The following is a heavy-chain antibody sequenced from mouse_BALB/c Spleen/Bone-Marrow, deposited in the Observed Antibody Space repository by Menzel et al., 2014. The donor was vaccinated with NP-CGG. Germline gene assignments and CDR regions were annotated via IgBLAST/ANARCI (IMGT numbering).Heavy chain of an antibody. CDR1: GFNIKDTY. J-gene: IGHJ4*01. CDR3: AGGWLPSYAMGY. D-gene: IGHD2-2*01. V-gene: IGHV14-3*02. Sequence: VQLKDSGAELVKPGASVKLSCTASGFNIKDTYMHWVKQRPEQGLEWIGRIDPANGNTKYDPKFQGKATITADTSSNTAYLQLSSLTSEDTAVYYCAGGWLPSYAMGYWGQGTSVTVSS. CDR2: IDPANGNT.